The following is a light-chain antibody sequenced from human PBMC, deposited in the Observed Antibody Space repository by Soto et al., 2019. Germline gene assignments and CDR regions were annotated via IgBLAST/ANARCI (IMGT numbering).Light chain of an antibody. CDR1: QSVSSSY. CDR2: GAS. Sequence: EIVLTQSPGTLSLSPGERATLSCRASQSVSSSYLAMYQQKPGQAPRLLIYGASSRATGIPDRFSGSGSGTDFTLTISRLEPEDFAVYYCQQYVSSPTFGQGTKVDI. CDR3: QQYVSSPT. J-gene: IGKJ1*01. V-gene: IGKV3-20*01.